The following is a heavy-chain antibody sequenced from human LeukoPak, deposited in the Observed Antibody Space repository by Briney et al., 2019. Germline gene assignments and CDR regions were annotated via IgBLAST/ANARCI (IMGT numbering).Heavy chain of an antibody. Sequence: ASVSLSCKASGYTFTGHYMHWVRQAPGQGLEWMGWINPNSGDTNYAQKFQGRVIMTRDTSISTAYMELSRLRSDDTAVYYCASYYDSSGYQHYFDYWGHGSLVSVPS. J-gene: IGHJ4*01. CDR3: ASYYDSSGYQHYFDY. CDR1: GYTFTGHY. V-gene: IGHV1-2*02. D-gene: IGHD3-22*01. CDR2: INPNSGDT.